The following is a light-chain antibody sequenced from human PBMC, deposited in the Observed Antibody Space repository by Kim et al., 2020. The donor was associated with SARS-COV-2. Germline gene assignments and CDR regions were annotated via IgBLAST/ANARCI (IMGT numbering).Light chain of an antibody. CDR1: QSVSSN. CDR3: QQYNNWPPLT. CDR2: GAS. J-gene: IGKJ4*01. V-gene: IGKV3-15*01. Sequence: EIVMTQSPDTLSVSPGARATLSCRASQSVSSNLAWYQQKPGQAPRLLIYGASTSATGIPSRFSGSGSGTEFTLTISSLQSEDFAVYYCQQYNNWPPLTFGGGTKVDIK.